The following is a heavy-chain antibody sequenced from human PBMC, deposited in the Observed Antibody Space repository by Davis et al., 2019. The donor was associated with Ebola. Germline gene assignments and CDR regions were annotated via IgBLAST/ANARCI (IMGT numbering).Heavy chain of an antibody. D-gene: IGHD6-19*01. Sequence: GESLKISCAASGFTFSRSGMYWVRQPPGKGLEWVAFIRYDGSTKYYADSVKGRFMISRDNSKNTLYLQMNSLRAEDTAVYYCTKDSGWYGVDYWGQGTLVTVSS. J-gene: IGHJ4*02. CDR1: GFTFSRSG. CDR2: IRYDGSTK. CDR3: TKDSGWYGVDY. V-gene: IGHV3-30*02.